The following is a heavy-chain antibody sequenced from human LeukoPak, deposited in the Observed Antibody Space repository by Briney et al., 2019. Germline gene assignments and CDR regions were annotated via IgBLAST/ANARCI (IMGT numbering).Heavy chain of an antibody. V-gene: IGHV3-74*01. Sequence: GGSLRLSCAASGFTFKLYWMHWVRHVPGKRPVWVSRINDDGSDTIYADSVRGRFTISRDDAKNTVYLQMNNLRAEDTAVYYCVRGGPSTWSWGQGTLVTVSS. CDR2: INDDGSDT. D-gene: IGHD2-15*01. CDR3: VRGGPSTWS. J-gene: IGHJ5*02. CDR1: GFTFKLYW.